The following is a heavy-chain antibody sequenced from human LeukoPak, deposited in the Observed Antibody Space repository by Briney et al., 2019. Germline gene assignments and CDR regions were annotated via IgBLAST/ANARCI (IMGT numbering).Heavy chain of an antibody. CDR1: GFTFSSYV. CDR3: AKAASSSWPSYYYGMDV. CDR2: ITGSGGNT. Sequence: GGSLRLSCAASGFTFSSYVMSWVRQAPGKGLEWVSVITGSGGNTYYADSVKGRFTISKDNSKNTVYLQMSSLRVDDTAVYYCAKAASSSWPSYYYGMDVWGQGTTVTVSS. D-gene: IGHD6-13*01. V-gene: IGHV3-23*01. J-gene: IGHJ6*02.